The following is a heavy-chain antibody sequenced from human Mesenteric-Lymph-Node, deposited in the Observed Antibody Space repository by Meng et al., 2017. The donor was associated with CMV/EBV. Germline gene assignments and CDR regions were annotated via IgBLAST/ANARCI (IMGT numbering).Heavy chain of an antibody. D-gene: IGHD4-11*01. CDR2: IKHSGNT. CDR3: ASLDYGNYGEDY. Sequence: GSLRLSCGVDGVSFSGYFWSWIRQFPGKGLEWIGEIKHSGNTNYNPSFKSRATISVDMSKNQVSLKLTSVTAADTAVYFCASLDYGNYGEDYWGQGTPVTVSS. V-gene: IGHV4-34*01. J-gene: IGHJ4*02. CDR1: GVSFSGYF.